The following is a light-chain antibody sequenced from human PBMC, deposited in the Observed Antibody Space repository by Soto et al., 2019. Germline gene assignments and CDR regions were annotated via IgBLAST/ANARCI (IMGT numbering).Light chain of an antibody. CDR2: GAY. V-gene: IGKV3-20*01. CDR1: QTVSSSS. Sequence: EIALTQSPVTQSASPVEGATLSLRASQTVSSSSLAWYQQKPGQPPRPLIFGAYTRAAGFPDRFSGSGSGTDFTLTISRLEPEDFAVYYCQQYGSSPRTFGQGTKVDI. J-gene: IGKJ1*01. CDR3: QQYGSSPRT.